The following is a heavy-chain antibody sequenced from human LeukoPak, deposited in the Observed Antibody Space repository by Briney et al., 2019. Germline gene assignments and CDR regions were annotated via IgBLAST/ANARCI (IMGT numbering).Heavy chain of an antibody. CDR1: GFTFSSYG. J-gene: IGHJ6*03. Sequence: AGGSLRLSCAASGFTFSSYGMHWVRQAPGKGLEWVAVISYDGSNKYYADSVKGRFTISRDNSKNTLYLQMNSLRAEDTAVYYCAKATRGSSTTYYYYYYMDVWGKGTTVTVSS. CDR2: ISYDGSNK. CDR3: AKATRGSSTTYYYYYYMDV. V-gene: IGHV3-30*18. D-gene: IGHD6-6*01.